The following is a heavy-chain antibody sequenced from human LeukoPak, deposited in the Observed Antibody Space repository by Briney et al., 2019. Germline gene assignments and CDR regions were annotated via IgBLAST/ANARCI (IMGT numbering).Heavy chain of an antibody. Sequence: GGSLRLSCAASGFSFSNYWMTWVRQAPGKGLEWVAHINQDGSEEHYKDSVKARFTISRDNAKNSLSLQMNSLRAEDTAVYYCVRDGGVSGYDLLDYWGQGTLVTVSS. CDR2: INQDGSEE. CDR1: GFSFSNYW. D-gene: IGHD5-12*01. CDR3: VRDGGVSGYDLLDY. J-gene: IGHJ4*02. V-gene: IGHV3-7*01.